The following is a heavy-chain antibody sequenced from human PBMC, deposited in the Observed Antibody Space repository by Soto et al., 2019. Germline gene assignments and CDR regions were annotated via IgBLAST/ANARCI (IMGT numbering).Heavy chain of an antibody. CDR1: GFTFSSYG. Sequence: GGSLRLSCAASGFTFSSYGMHWVRQAPGKGLDWVANIKQDGGERNYLDSVKGRFTISRDNAENSLFLQMNSLRAEDTAVYYCARDFPFYYGMDVWGQGTTVTVSS. J-gene: IGHJ6*02. D-gene: IGHD3-16*01. V-gene: IGHV3-7*01. CDR3: ARDFPFYYGMDV. CDR2: IKQDGGER.